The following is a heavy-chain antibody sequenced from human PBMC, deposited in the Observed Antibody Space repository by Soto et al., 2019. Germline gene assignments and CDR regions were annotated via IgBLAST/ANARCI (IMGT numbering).Heavy chain of an antibody. CDR2: ISTYNGNT. D-gene: IGHD2-21*02. J-gene: IGHJ4*02. V-gene: IGHV1-18*01. Sequence: ASVKVSCKASGYTFTTYDISWVQQAPGQGLGWMGRISTYNGNTNYPQSLQGRLTMTTDTSTTTAYMELRNLRSDDTAVYYCARGLAYCGGDCYMVPLGYWGQGTLVTVSS. CDR1: GYTFTTYD. CDR3: ARGLAYCGGDCYMVPLGY.